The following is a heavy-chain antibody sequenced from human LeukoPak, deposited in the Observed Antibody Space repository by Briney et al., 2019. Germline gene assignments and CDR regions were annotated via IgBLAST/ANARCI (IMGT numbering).Heavy chain of an antibody. CDR1: GCTFTGYY. CDR3: AKDQSSDWYGYYYYYMDV. Sequence: ASVKVSCKASGCTFTGYYMHWVRQAPGQGLEWMGWINPNSGGTNYAQKFQGRVTMTRDTSSSTAYVDLSRLRSDDTAVYYCAKDQSSDWYGYYYYYMDVWGKGTTVTISS. CDR2: INPNSGGT. J-gene: IGHJ6*03. D-gene: IGHD6-19*01. V-gene: IGHV1-2*02.